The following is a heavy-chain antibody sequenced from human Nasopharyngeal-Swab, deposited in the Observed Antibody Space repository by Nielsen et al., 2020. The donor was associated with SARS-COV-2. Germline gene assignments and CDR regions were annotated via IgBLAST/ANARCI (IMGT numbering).Heavy chain of an antibody. V-gene: IGHV1-18*01. D-gene: IGHD6-19*01. CDR3: ARDHLGGWPDY. CDR2: ISAYNSNT. Sequence: ASVKVSCKASGYTFTSYGISWVRQAPGQGLEWMGWISAYNSNTNYAQKFQGRVTMTRDTSISTAYMELSRLRSDDTAVYYCARDHLGGWPDYWGQGTLVTVSS. CDR1: GYTFTSYG. J-gene: IGHJ4*02.